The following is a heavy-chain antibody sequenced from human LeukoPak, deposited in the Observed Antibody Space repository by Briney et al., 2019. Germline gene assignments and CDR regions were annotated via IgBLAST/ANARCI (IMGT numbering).Heavy chain of an antibody. CDR2: IRYDGSNK. V-gene: IGHV3-30*02. CDR1: GFTFSSYG. D-gene: IGHD6-13*01. J-gene: IGHJ4*02. Sequence: PGGSLRLSCAASGFTFSSYGMHWVRQAPGKGLEWVAFIRYDGSNKYYADSVKGRFTISRDNSKNTLYLQMNSLRAEDTAVYYCAKEQQLLKTFDYWGQGTLVTVSS. CDR3: AKEQQLLKTFDY.